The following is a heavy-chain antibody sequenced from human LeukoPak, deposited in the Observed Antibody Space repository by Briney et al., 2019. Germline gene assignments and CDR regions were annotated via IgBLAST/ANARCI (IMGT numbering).Heavy chain of an antibody. CDR1: GFTFSSYS. Sequence: SGGFLRLSCAASGFTFSSYSMNRVRQAPGKGLEWVSSISSSSSYVYYADSVKGRFTISRDNAKNSLYLQMNSLRAEDTAVYYCARRDDFSTSQFDYWGQGTLVTVSS. D-gene: IGHD2-2*01. CDR2: ISSSSSYV. CDR3: ARRDDFSTSQFDY. V-gene: IGHV3-21*01. J-gene: IGHJ4*02.